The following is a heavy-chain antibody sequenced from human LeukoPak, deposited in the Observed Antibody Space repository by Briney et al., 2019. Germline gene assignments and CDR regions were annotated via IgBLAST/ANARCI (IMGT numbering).Heavy chain of an antibody. CDR2: INHSGST. CDR3: ARGLRTGTTVFLRFNWFDP. V-gene: IGHV4-34*01. CDR1: GGSFSGYY. J-gene: IGHJ5*02. Sequence: MPSETLSLTCAVYGGSFSGYYWSWIRQPPGKGLEWIGEINHSGSTNYNPSLKSRVTISVDTSKNQFSLKLSSVTAADTAVYYCARGLRTGTTVFLRFNWFDPWGQGTLVTVSS. D-gene: IGHD1-1*01.